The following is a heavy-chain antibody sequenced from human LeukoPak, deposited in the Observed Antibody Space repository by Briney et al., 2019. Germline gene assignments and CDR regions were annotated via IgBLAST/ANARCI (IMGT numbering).Heavy chain of an antibody. CDR2: ISYDGSNK. V-gene: IGHV3-30*18. J-gene: IGHJ4*02. CDR1: GFTFSSYG. CDR3: AKGDSSWENIDY. D-gene: IGHD6-13*01. Sequence: PGGSLRLSCAASGFTFSSYGMHWVRQAPGKGLEWVAVISYDGSNKYYADSVKGRFTISRDNSKNTLYLQMNSLRAEDTAVYYCAKGDSSWENIDYWGQGTLVTVSS.